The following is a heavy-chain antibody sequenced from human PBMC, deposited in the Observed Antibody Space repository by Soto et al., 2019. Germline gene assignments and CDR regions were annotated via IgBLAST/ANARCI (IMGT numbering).Heavy chain of an antibody. CDR3: ARVVVVAARPYYFDY. CDR2: IYYSGST. Sequence: PSETLSLTCTVSGGSIYSSSYSWGWIRQPPGKGLEWIGSIYYSGSTSYNPSLKSRVTISVDTSKNQFSLKLSSVTAADTAMYYCARVVVVAARPYYFDYWGQGTLVTVSS. CDR1: GGSIYSSSYS. J-gene: IGHJ4*02. V-gene: IGHV4-39*07. D-gene: IGHD2-15*01.